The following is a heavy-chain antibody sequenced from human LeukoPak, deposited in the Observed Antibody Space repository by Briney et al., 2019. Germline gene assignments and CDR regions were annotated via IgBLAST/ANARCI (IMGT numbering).Heavy chain of an antibody. D-gene: IGHD2-2*01. Sequence: SSAKVSCKASGGTFSSYAISWVRQAPGQGLGWMGGIIPIFGTANYAQKFQGRVTITADESTSTAYMELSSLRSEDTAVYYCARGFVVVPAAYDYWGQGTLVTVSS. CDR2: IIPIFGTA. J-gene: IGHJ4*02. V-gene: IGHV1-69*01. CDR3: ARGFVVVPAAYDY. CDR1: GGTFSSYA.